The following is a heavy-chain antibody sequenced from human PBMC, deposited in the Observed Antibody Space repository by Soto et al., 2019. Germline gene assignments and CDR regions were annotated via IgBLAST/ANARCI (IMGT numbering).Heavy chain of an antibody. CDR2: IYYSGST. CDR3: ARAGVQQLVRLNWFDP. CDR1: GGSISSYY. D-gene: IGHD6-13*01. V-gene: IGHV4-59*01. J-gene: IGHJ5*02. Sequence: PSETLSLTCTVSGGSISSYYWSWIRQPPGKGLEWIGYIYYSGSTNYNPSLKSRVTISVDTSKNHFSLKLSSVTAADTAVYYCARAGVQQLVRLNWFDPWGQGTLVTVSS.